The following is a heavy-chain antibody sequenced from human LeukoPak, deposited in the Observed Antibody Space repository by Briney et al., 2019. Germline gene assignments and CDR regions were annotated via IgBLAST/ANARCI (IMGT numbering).Heavy chain of an antibody. Sequence: PGGSLRLSCAASGFTFSSYWMSWVRQAPGKGLEWVANIKQDGSEKYYVDSVKGRFTISRDNAKNSLYLQMNSLRAEDTAVYYCASSYSSSWYRITSFDYWGQGTLVTVSS. CDR3: ASSYSSSWYRITSFDY. V-gene: IGHV3-7*01. D-gene: IGHD6-13*01. J-gene: IGHJ4*02. CDR1: GFTFSSYW. CDR2: IKQDGSEK.